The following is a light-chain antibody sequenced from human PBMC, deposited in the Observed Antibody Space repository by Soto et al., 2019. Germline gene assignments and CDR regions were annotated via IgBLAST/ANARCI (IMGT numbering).Light chain of an antibody. J-gene: IGKJ4*01. Sequence: DIQMTQSPSSQSASVGDRVTITSQASHDIRKYLNWYQQKPGKAPKLLIYDASNMETGVPPRFTGSGSGTDFTFTISRLQPEDMASYYCQQYDNRPLTFGGGTKVDIK. CDR3: QQYDNRPLT. CDR2: DAS. CDR1: HDIRKY. V-gene: IGKV1-33*01.